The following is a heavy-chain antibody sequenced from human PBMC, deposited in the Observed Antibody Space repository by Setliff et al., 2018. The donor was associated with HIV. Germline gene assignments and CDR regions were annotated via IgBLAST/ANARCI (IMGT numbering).Heavy chain of an antibody. CDR3: ARHVYSSGWGKFGY. V-gene: IGHV4-59*08. D-gene: IGHD6-19*01. CDR1: GGSISSYY. J-gene: IGHJ4*02. Sequence: SETLSLTCTVSGGSISSYYWSWIRQPPGKGLEWIGYIYSSGSTHQNPSLKSRVTMSVDTSKNQFSLKLKSVTAADTAVYFCARHVYSSGWGKFGYWGQGTLVTVSS. CDR2: IYSSGST.